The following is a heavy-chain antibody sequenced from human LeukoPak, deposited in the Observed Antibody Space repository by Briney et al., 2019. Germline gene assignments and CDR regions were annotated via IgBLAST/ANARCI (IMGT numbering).Heavy chain of an antibody. V-gene: IGHV4-31*03. Sequence: KASQTLSLTCIVSGGSISSGGYYWSWIRQHPGKGLEWIGYIYYSGSTYYNPSLKSRVTISVDTSKNQFSLKLSSVTAADTAVYYCARVGGSWYLREDYFDYWGQGTLVTVSS. CDR3: ARVGGSWYLREDYFDY. CDR2: IYYSGST. D-gene: IGHD6-13*01. CDR1: GGSISSGGYY. J-gene: IGHJ4*02.